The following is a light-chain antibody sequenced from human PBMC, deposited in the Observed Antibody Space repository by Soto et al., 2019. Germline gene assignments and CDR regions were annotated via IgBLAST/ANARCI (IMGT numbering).Light chain of an antibody. CDR3: QHRSEWPVS. V-gene: IGKV3-11*01. CDR2: DTS. J-gene: IGKJ5*01. Sequence: TESPPTLSASKGERATLSCRASQSITSNYLAWYQQKPGQAPRLLIYDTSNRATGIPARFSGSGSGTDFTLTISSLEPEDFAVYYCQHRSEWPVSFGQRRLLEIK. CDR1: QSITSNY.